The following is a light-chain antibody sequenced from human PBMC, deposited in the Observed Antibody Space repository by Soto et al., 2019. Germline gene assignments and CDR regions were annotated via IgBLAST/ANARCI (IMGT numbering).Light chain of an antibody. Sequence: QSVLTQPPSASGTPGQRVTISCSGSSSNIGSNTVNWYQQLPGTAPKLLIYSNNQRPSGVPDRFSGSKSGLSASLAISGLQSEDEADYYCAAWDDSLNGAVFGGGTQLTVL. CDR2: SNN. J-gene: IGLJ7*01. CDR1: SSNIGSNT. CDR3: AAWDDSLNGAV. V-gene: IGLV1-44*01.